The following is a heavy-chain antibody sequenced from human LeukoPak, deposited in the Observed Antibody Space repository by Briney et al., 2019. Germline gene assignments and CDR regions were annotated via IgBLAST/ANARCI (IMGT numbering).Heavy chain of an antibody. CDR1: GGSFSGYY. J-gene: IGHJ4*02. D-gene: IGHD2-15*01. V-gene: IGHV4-34*01. CDR2: IYYSGST. Sequence: SETLSLTCAVYGGSFSGYYWSWIRQPPGKGLEWIGSIYYSGSTYYNPSLKSRVTISVDTSKNQFSLKLSSVTAADTAVYYCASGYCSGGSCHEYYFDYWGQGTLVTVSS. CDR3: ASGYCSGGSCHEYYFDY.